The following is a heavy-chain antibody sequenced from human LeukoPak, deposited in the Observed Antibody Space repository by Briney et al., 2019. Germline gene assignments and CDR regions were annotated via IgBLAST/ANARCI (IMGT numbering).Heavy chain of an antibody. CDR3: ARGYCSSTSCYPMNV. CDR2: IYYSGST. J-gene: IGHJ6*02. CDR1: GGSVSSGSCY. D-gene: IGHD2-2*01. V-gene: IGHV4-61*01. Sequence: SETLSLTCTVSGGSVSSGSCYWSWIRQPPGKGLEWIGYIYYSGSTNYNPSLKSRVTISVDTSKNQFSLKLSSVTAADTAVYYCARGYCSSTSCYPMNVWGQGTTVTVSS.